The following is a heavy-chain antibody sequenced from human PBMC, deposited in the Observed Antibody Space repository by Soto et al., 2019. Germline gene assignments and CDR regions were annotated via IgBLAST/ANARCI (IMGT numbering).Heavy chain of an antibody. V-gene: IGHV3-23*01. D-gene: IGHD2-15*01. CDR2: LRGSGSLS. CDR3: ARDRGGALDS. Sequence: EVLLLESGGGLVQPGGSLRLSCVVSGFTFNTFAMTWVRQAPGKGLEWVSALRGSGSLSYYADSVKGRFTISRDNSKNTLYLQMNNLRVDETAVYFCARDRGGALDSWGQGTLVTVSS. CDR1: GFTFNTFA. J-gene: IGHJ4*02.